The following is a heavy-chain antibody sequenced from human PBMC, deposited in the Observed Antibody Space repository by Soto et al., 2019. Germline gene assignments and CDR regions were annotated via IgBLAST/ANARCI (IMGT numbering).Heavy chain of an antibody. CDR1: GYTLTELS. Sequence: ASVKVSCKVSGYTLTELSMHWVRQAPGKGLEWMGGFDPEDGETIYAQKFQGRVTMTEDTSTDTAYMELSSLRSEDTAVYYFATERIAARPDRWFDPWGQGTLVTVPQ. V-gene: IGHV1-24*01. CDR2: FDPEDGET. J-gene: IGHJ5*02. CDR3: ATERIAARPDRWFDP. D-gene: IGHD6-6*01.